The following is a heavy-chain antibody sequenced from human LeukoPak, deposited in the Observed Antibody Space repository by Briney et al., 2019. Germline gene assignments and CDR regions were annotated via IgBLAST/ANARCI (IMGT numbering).Heavy chain of an antibody. Sequence: SETLSLTCTVSGGSISSYYWSWIRQPPGKGLEWIGYIYTSGSTNYNPSLKSRVTISVDTSKNQFTLKLSSVTAADTAVYYCARQGQRGYSGYDIWSGYYYYMDVWGKGPRSPSP. V-gene: IGHV4-4*09. J-gene: IGHJ6*03. CDR3: ARQGQRGYSGYDIWSGYYYYMDV. CDR2: IYTSGST. D-gene: IGHD5-12*01. CDR1: GGSISSYY.